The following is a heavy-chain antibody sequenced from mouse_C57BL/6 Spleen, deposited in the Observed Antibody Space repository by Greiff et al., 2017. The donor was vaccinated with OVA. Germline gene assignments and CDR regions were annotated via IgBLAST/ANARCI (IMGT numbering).Heavy chain of an antibody. V-gene: IGHV1-18*01. J-gene: IGHJ1*03. CDR1: GYTFTDYN. D-gene: IGHD2-4*01. CDR3: ARDDYDRYWYFDV. Sequence: VQLQQSGPELVKPGASVKIPCKASGYTFTDYNMDWVKQSHGKSLEWIGDINPNNGGTIYNQKFKGKATLTVDKSSSTAYMELRSLTSEDTAVYYCARDDYDRYWYFDVWGTGTTVTVSS. CDR2: INPNNGGT.